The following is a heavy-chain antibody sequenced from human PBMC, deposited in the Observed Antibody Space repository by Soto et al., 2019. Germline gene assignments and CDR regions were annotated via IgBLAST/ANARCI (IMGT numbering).Heavy chain of an antibody. CDR2: IIPILGIA. Sequence: GASVKVSCKASGGTFSSYTISWVRQAPGQGLEWMGRIIPILGIANYAQKFQGRVTITADKSTSTAYMELSSLRSEDMAVYYCASGHQYSSGWYTVYWGQGTLVTVSS. CDR1: GGTFSSYT. D-gene: IGHD6-19*01. CDR3: ASGHQYSSGWYTVY. J-gene: IGHJ4*02. V-gene: IGHV1-69*02.